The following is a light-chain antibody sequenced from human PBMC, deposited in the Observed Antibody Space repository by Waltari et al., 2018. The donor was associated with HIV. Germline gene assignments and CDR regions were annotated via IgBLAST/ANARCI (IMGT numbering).Light chain of an antibody. CDR3: GTWDSRLRAGF. CDR1: SSNMGKST. J-gene: IGLJ2*01. Sequence: QAVLTQPPAGYAAPGQKVTISCYGGSSNMGKSTVSWYKQRPGPDPHLLNDDNAKRPSGIPDRFSGSKSGTSATLGITRLQTGDAADYYCGTWDSRLRAGFFGGGTKLTVL. CDR2: DNA. V-gene: IGLV1-51*01.